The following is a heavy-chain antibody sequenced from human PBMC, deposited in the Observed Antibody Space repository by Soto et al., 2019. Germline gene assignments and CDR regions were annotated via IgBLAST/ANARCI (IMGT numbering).Heavy chain of an antibody. V-gene: IGHV3-7*04. Sequence: GGSLRLSCAASGFTFSKYWMSWVRQAPGKGLEWVANIKQDGSEKYHVDSVKGRFTISRDNAKNSLYLQLNSLRVEDTAVYYCTRGVPPLGFYYYGMDVWGQGTTVTVSS. CDR3: TRGVPPLGFYYYGMDV. CDR2: IKQDGSEK. CDR1: GFTFSKYW. J-gene: IGHJ6*02.